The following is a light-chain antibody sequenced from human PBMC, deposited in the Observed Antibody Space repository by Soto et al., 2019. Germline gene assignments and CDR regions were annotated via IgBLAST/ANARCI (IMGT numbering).Light chain of an antibody. CDR1: SSDVGSYNL. J-gene: IGLJ1*01. CDR2: EGS. V-gene: IGLV2-23*01. Sequence: QSALTQPASVSGSPGQSITISCTGTSSDVGSYNLVSWYQHHPGKTPKLMIYEGSRRPSGVSNRFSASKSGNTASLTISGXQAEDEAEYYCCSYETSSTYVFGSGTKVTV. CDR3: CSYETSSTYV.